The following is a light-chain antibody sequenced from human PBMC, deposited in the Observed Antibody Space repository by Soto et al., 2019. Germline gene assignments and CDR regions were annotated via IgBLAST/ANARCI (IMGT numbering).Light chain of an antibody. V-gene: IGKV1-39*01. Sequence: DIQMTQSPSSLSASVGDRVTITCRASQSISSYLNWYQQNPGKAPKLLIYAASSLQSGVPSRFSDSGSATDFTLTISSLQPEDFATYYCQQSYSTPLAFGGGTKVEIK. J-gene: IGKJ4*01. CDR2: AAS. CDR1: QSISSY. CDR3: QQSYSTPLA.